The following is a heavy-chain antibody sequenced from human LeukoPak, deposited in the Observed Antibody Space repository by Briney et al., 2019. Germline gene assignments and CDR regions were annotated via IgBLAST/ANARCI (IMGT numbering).Heavy chain of an antibody. J-gene: IGHJ4*02. CDR2: ISSSSSYI. CDR3: ARDSSSWRILDY. Sequence: GGSLRLSCAASVFTFSSYSMNWVRQAPGKGLEWVSSISSSSSYIYYADSVKGRFTISRDNAKNSLYLQMNSLRAEDTAVYYCARDSSSWRILDYWGQGTLVTVSS. D-gene: IGHD6-13*01. CDR1: VFTFSSYS. V-gene: IGHV3-21*01.